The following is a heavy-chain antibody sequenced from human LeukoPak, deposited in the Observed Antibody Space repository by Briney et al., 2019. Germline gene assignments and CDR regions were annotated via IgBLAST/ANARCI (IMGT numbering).Heavy chain of an antibody. Sequence: NPGGSLRLSCAASGFTFSSYAMHWVRQAPGKGLEWVSSITSSSNYIYYADSVKGRFTISRDNAKNSLYLQMNSLRAEDTAVYYCARDSEREEGHWTYYLDYWGQGTLVTVSS. CDR2: ITSSSNYI. D-gene: IGHD1-1*01. CDR3: ARDSEREEGHWTYYLDY. V-gene: IGHV3-21*01. J-gene: IGHJ4*02. CDR1: GFTFSSYA.